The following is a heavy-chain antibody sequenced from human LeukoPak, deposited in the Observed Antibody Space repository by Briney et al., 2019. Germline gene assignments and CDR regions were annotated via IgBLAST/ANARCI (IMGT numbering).Heavy chain of an antibody. CDR3: ANGWLQFDY. J-gene: IGHJ4*02. CDR2: ISGSGAST. V-gene: IGHV3-23*01. D-gene: IGHD5-24*01. Sequence: GGSLRLSCLTSGFTLSTNAMSWVRQAPGKGLEWISGISGSGASTYYADSVKGRFTISRDDSRNTLYLQMNSLRGDDTAVYYCANGWLQFDYWGQGTLVTVSS. CDR1: GFTLSTNA.